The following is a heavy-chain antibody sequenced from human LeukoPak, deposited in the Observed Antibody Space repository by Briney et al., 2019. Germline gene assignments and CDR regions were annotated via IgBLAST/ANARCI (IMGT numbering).Heavy chain of an antibody. CDR2: IKQDGSEK. CDR1: GFTFSSYW. V-gene: IGHV3-7*01. CDR3: AKDVIWFGELDAFDI. D-gene: IGHD3-10*01. J-gene: IGHJ3*02. Sequence: GGSLRLSCAASGFTFSSYWMSWVRQAPGKGLEWVANIKQDGSEKYYVDSVKGRFTISRDNAKNSLYLQMNSLRAEDTAVYYCAKDVIWFGELDAFDIWGQGTMVTVSS.